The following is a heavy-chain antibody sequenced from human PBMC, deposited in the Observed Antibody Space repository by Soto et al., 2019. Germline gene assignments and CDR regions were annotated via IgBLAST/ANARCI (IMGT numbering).Heavy chain of an antibody. CDR3: ARDKDGQKYYDFWSGYYTPASWFDP. J-gene: IGHJ5*02. CDR2: ISSSSSYI. CDR1: GFTFSSYS. D-gene: IGHD3-3*01. V-gene: IGHV3-21*01. Sequence: EVQLVESGGGLVKPGGSLRLSCAASGFTFSSYSMNWVRQAPGKGLEWVSSISSSSSYIYYADSVKGRFTISRDNAKNSLYLQMNSLRAEDTAVYYCARDKDGQKYYDFWSGYYTPASWFDPWGQGTLVTVSS.